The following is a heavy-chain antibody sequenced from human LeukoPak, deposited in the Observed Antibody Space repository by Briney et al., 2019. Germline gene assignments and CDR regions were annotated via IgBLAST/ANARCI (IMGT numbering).Heavy chain of an antibody. Sequence: GGSLRLSCAASGFTFSSFWMHWVRQAPRKGLVWVSHTNSDGSATDYADSVRGRFTISRDNAKNTLYLHMNSLTVEDTAVYYCAKDYRQLVRRGLEYYFDYWGQGTLVTVSS. CDR2: TNSDGSAT. V-gene: IGHV3-74*01. J-gene: IGHJ4*02. CDR1: GFTFSSFW. D-gene: IGHD6-6*01. CDR3: AKDYRQLVRRGLEYYFDY.